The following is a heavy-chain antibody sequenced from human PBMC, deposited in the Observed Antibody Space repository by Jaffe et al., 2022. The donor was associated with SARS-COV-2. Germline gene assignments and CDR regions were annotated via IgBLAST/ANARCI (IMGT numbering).Heavy chain of an antibody. CDR2: IKSKTDGGTT. Sequence: EVQLVESGGGLVKPGGSLRLSCAASGLSFSTAWMSWVRQAPGKGLEWVGRIKSKTDGGTTDYAAPVKGRFTISRDDSKNTLYLQMNSLTTEDTAVYYCTTDLGRWGMDWGQGTTVTVSS. CDR1: GLSFSTAW. CDR3: TTDLGRWGMD. D-gene: IGHD2-8*02. V-gene: IGHV3-15*01. J-gene: IGHJ6*02.